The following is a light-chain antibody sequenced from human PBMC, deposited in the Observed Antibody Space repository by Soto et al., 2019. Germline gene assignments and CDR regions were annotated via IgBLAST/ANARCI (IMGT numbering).Light chain of an antibody. CDR2: GAS. V-gene: IGKV3-15*01. CDR3: QQYNNWPLT. J-gene: IGKJ4*01. CDR1: QSVGSK. Sequence: ETLLTQSPATLSVSPGERATLSCRASQSVGSKVAWYQPKPGQAPRLLIYGASNRATGIPARFSGSGSGTEFTLTISSLESEDFAVYYCQQYNNWPLTFGGGTKVDIK.